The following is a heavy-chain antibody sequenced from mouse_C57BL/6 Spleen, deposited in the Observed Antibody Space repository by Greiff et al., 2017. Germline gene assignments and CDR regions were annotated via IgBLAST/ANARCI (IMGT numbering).Heavy chain of an antibody. Sequence: QVQLQQSGAELVKPGASVKISCKASGYAFSSYWMNWVKQRPGKGLEWIGQIYPGDGDTNYNGKFKGKATLTADKSSSTAYMQLSSLTSEDSAVYFCARITAQATLDYWGQGTTLTVSS. CDR2: IYPGDGDT. D-gene: IGHD3-2*02. CDR1: GYAFSSYW. J-gene: IGHJ2*01. V-gene: IGHV1-80*01. CDR3: ARITAQATLDY.